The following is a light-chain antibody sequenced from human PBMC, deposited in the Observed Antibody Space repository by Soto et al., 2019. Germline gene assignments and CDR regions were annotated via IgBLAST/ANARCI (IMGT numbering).Light chain of an antibody. Sequence: QSVLAQPAPVSGSPGQSIPLSCTGTSSDGGGYNYVSWYQHHPGKAPKLIIYDVSNRPSGVSNRFSGSKSGNTASLTISGLQPEDEADYYCSSYTASNTRQIVFGTGTKVTVL. J-gene: IGLJ1*01. CDR1: SSDGGGYNY. CDR2: DVS. V-gene: IGLV2-14*03. CDR3: SSYTASNTRQIV.